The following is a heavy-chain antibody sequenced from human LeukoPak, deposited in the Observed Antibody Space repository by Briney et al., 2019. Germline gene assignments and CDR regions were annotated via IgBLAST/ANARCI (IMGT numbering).Heavy chain of an antibody. D-gene: IGHD5-12*01. CDR3: ASFRGYSGYPIDY. V-gene: IGHV4-4*09. Sequence: SETLSLTCTVSGGSISSYYWSWIRQPPGKGLEWIGYIYTSGSTNYNPSLKSRVTISVDPSKNQFSLQLSSMTAADTAVYYCASFRGYSGYPIDYWGQGTLVTVSS. CDR1: GGSISSYY. J-gene: IGHJ4*02. CDR2: IYTSGST.